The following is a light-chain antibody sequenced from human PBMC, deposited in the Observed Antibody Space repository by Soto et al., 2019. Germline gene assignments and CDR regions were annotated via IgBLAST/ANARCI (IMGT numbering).Light chain of an antibody. CDR3: QQYYNWPPYT. J-gene: IGKJ2*01. CDR1: ETVRTN. V-gene: IGKV3-15*01. CDR2: GAS. Sequence: IVLTQSPATLSVSPGERVTLSCRASETVRTNLACFHQKPGQTPRLLIFGASTRATGIPTRFTGSGSETEVTLTIGSRQADDLAVYYCQQYYNWPPYTFGQGTKLEIK.